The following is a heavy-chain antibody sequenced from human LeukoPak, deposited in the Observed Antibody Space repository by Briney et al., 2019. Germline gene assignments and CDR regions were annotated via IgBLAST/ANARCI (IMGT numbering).Heavy chain of an antibody. J-gene: IGHJ4*02. CDR1: GGSFSGYY. D-gene: IGHD3-22*01. CDR3: ARRDYDSIADY. V-gene: IGHV4-34*01. Sequence: SETLSLTCAVYGGSFSGYYWSWIRQPPGKGLEWIGEINHSGSTNYNPSLKSRVTISVDTSKNQFSLKLSSVTAADTAVYYCARRDYDSIADYWGQGTLVTVSS. CDR2: INHSGST.